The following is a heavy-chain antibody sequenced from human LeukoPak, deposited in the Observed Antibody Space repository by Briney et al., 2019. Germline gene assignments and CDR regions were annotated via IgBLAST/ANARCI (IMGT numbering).Heavy chain of an antibody. CDR3: AKDRTIAAAGTLDV. CDR1: GFTFSSYW. CDR2: IKQDGSEK. D-gene: IGHD6-13*01. V-gene: IGHV3-7*03. J-gene: IGHJ6*04. Sequence: GGSLRLSCAASGFTFSSYWMSWVRQAPGKGLEWVANIKQDGSEKYYVDSVKGRFTISRDNAKNSLYLQMNSLRAEDTALYYCAKDRTIAAAGTLDVWGKGTTVTISS.